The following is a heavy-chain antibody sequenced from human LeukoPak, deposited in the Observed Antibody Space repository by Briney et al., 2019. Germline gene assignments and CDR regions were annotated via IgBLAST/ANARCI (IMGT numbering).Heavy chain of an antibody. Sequence: PGGSLRLSCAASGFTFSNYGMHWVRQAPGKGLEWVAVIWYDGSNKYYADSVKGRFTISRDSSKNTLYLQMNSLRAEDTAIYYCAKRQSSGWEFDYWGQGTPVTVSS. V-gene: IGHV3-33*06. J-gene: IGHJ4*02. CDR1: GFTFSNYG. CDR3: AKRQSSGWEFDY. D-gene: IGHD6-25*01. CDR2: IWYDGSNK.